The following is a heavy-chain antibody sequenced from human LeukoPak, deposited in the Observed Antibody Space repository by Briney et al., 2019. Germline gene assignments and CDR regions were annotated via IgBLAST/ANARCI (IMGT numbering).Heavy chain of an antibody. J-gene: IGHJ4*02. Sequence: SETLSLTCTVSSGSVSSSSYYWSWIRQPPGKGLEWIGEINHSGSTNYNPSLKSRVSISVDTSKNQFSLKLSSVTAADTAVYYCARGFLVYSGYDRQIDYWGQGTLVTVSS. CDR3: ARGFLVYSGYDRQIDY. V-gene: IGHV4-39*07. D-gene: IGHD5-12*01. CDR1: SGSVSSSSYY. CDR2: INHSGST.